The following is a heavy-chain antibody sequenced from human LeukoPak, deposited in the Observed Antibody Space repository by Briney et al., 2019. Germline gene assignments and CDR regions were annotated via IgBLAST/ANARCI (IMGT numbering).Heavy chain of an antibody. D-gene: IGHD5-18*01. CDR2: RDSDGST. CDR3: AKSRRGYTYGKFDY. Sequence: RDSDGSTFYADSVKGRFTISRDNSENTLFLQLYSLRAEDTAVYYCAKSRRGYTYGKFDYWGQGSLVIVSS. V-gene: IGHV3-23*01. J-gene: IGHJ4*02.